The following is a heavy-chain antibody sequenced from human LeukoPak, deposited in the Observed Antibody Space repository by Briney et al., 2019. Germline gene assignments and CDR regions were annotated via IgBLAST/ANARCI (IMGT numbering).Heavy chain of an antibody. D-gene: IGHD3-22*01. Sequence: PGGSLRLSCAVSGSIFSSYAMSWVRQAPGKGLEWVSVISGSGGLTYYADSVKGRFTISRDNSKNTLYLQMNSLRAEDTAVYYCAKTKDDNSGYYDYWGQGTLVTVSS. CDR3: AKTKDDNSGYYDY. V-gene: IGHV3-23*01. J-gene: IGHJ4*02. CDR2: ISGSGGLT. CDR1: GSIFSSYA.